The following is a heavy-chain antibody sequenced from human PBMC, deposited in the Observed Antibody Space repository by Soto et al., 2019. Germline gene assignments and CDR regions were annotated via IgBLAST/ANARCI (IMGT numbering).Heavy chain of an antibody. V-gene: IGHV1-69*01. D-gene: IGHD3-10*01. CDR2: VSPPFRTS. CDR1: GVSFNNNG. CDR3: ARVLYYGSGSYSPYGMDV. J-gene: IGHJ6*02. Sequence: QVQLVQSGAEVKKPGSSVKVSCKTSGVSFNNNGIGWVRQAPGHGLEWMGGVSPPFRTSNYARKFQGRMSITADASTGTVNMELSSLTSEDTAQYYCARVLYYGSGSYSPYGMDVWGQGTTVTVSS.